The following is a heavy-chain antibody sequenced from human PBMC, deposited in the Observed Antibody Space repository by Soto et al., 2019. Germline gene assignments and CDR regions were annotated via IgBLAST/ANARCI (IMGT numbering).Heavy chain of an antibody. D-gene: IGHD3-10*01. CDR2: IYYSGST. Sequence: PSETLSLTCTVSGGSISSGGYYWSWIRQHPGKGLEWIGYIYYSGSTYYNPSLKSRVTISVDTSKNQFSLKLSSVTAADTAVYYCARVDGSGINYYCYYMDGWGKGTTVTVSS. CDR1: GGSISSGGYY. J-gene: IGHJ6*03. V-gene: IGHV4-31*03. CDR3: ARVDGSGINYYCYYMDG.